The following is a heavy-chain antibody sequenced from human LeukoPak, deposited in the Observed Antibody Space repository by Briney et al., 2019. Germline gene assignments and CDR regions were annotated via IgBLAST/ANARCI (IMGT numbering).Heavy chain of an antibody. CDR1: GYSISSGYY. CDR3: ARYYYYYMDV. Sequence: PSETLSLTCTVSGYSISSGYYWGWIRQPPGKGLEWIGSIYHSGGTYYNPSLKSRVTISVDTSRNQFSLKLSSVTAADTAVYYCARYYYYYMDVWGKGTTVTVSS. V-gene: IGHV4-38-2*02. J-gene: IGHJ6*03. CDR2: IYHSGGT.